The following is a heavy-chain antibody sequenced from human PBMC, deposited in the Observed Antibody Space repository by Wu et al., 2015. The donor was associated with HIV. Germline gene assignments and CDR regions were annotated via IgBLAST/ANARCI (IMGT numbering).Heavy chain of an antibody. CDR3: AKSWVKKKKGFWFERTPKWGLMII. V-gene: IGHV1-46*01. J-gene: IGHJ3*01. CDR2: LNPSSGST. CDR1: GYTFTSNY. Sequence: QVQLVQSGAEVKKPGASVKISCKASGYTFTSNYLHWVRQAPGQGLEWMGILNPSSGSTGYAQKFQDRVTMTRDASTKHSVXGSAQPETSDDTAPLYYCAKSWVKKKKGFWFERTPKWGLMIIWGQGTMVIRL. D-gene: IGHD3-10*01.